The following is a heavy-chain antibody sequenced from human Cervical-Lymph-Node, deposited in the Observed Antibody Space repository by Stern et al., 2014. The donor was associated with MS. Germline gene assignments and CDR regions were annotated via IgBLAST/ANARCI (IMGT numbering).Heavy chain of an antibody. CDR2: ISSSSSYI. CDR1: GFTFSSYS. Sequence: EVQLVESGGGLVKPGGSLRLSCAASGFTFSSYSMNWVRQAPGKGLEWVSSISSSSSYIYYADSVKGRFTISRDNAKNSLYLQMNSLRAEDTAVYYCARDMSSGWSFQHWGQGTLVTVSS. CDR3: ARDMSSGWSFQH. V-gene: IGHV3-21*01. D-gene: IGHD6-19*01. J-gene: IGHJ1*01.